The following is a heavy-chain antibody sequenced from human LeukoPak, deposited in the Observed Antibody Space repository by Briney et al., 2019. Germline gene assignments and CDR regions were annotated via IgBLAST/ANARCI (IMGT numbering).Heavy chain of an antibody. CDR1: GGSISSSSYY. D-gene: IGHD6-13*01. CDR2: IYYSGST. CDR3: ARPHGSSWYEDAFDI. J-gene: IGHJ3*02. V-gene: IGHV4-39*07. Sequence: PSETLSLTCTVSGGSISSSSYYWGWIRQPPGKGLEWIGSIYYSGSTYYNPSLKSRVTISVDTSKNQFSLKLSSVTAADTAVYYCARPHGSSWYEDAFDIWGQGTMVTVSS.